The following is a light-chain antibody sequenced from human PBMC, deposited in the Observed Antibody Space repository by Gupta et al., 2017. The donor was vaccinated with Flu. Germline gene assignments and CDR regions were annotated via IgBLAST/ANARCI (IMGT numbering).Light chain of an antibody. CDR3: EVWDDSLSGHYV. CDR2: DFN. CDR1: GSSIGSYT. J-gene: IGLJ1*01. V-gene: IGLV1-44*01. Sequence: SLSGRGSSIGSYTVDWYPQHPGRAPNLLIYDFNKRTAGVPDRFSGSKSGTSASLAISGLQAEDEADYYCEVWDDSLSGHYVFGAGTTVTVL.